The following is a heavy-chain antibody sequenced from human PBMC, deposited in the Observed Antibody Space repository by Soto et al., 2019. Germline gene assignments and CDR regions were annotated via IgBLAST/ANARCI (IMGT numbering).Heavy chain of an antibody. V-gene: IGHV3-30-3*01. J-gene: IGHJ6*02. D-gene: IGHD3-22*01. CDR3: ARDLGSSGYRVRVYGMDF. Sequence: QVQLVESGGGVVQPGRSLRLSCAASGFTFSSYAMHWVRQAPGKGLEWVAVISYDGSNKYYADSVKGRFTISRDNSKNTLYLQMNSLRAEDTAVYYCARDLGSSGYRVRVYGMDFWGQGTTVTVSS. CDR2: ISYDGSNK. CDR1: GFTFSSYA.